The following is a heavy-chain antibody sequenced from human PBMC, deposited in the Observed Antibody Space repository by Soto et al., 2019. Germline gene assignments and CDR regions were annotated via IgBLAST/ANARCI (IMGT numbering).Heavy chain of an antibody. V-gene: IGHV5-10-1*01. Sequence: GESLKISCKGSGYSFTSYWISWVRQMPGKGLEWMGRIDPSDSYTNYSPSFQGHVTISADKSISTAYLQWSSLKASDTAMYYCARTGTGCYYYCGMDVWGQGTTVTVSS. D-gene: IGHD1-1*01. CDR1: GYSFTSYW. CDR2: IDPSDSYT. CDR3: ARTGTGCYYYCGMDV. J-gene: IGHJ6*02.